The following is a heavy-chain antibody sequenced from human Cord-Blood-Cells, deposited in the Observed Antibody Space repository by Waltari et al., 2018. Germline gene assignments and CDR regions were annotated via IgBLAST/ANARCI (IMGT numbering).Heavy chain of an antibody. CDR3: ARGRYSGSYYSAFDI. D-gene: IGHD1-26*01. Sequence: QVQLQQWGAGLLKPSETLSLTCAVYGGSFSGYYWSWIRQPPGKGLEWIGEINHSRSPNYNPSLKSRVTISVDTSKNRFSLRLSSVTAADTAVYYCARGRYSGSYYSAFDIWGQGTMVTVSS. CDR1: GGSFSGYY. CDR2: INHSRSP. V-gene: IGHV4-34*01. J-gene: IGHJ3*02.